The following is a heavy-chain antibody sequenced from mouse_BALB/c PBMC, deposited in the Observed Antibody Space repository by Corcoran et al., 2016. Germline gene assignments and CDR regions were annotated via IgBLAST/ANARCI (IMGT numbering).Heavy chain of an antibody. CDR2: INPYNDGT. Sequence: EVQLQQSGPELVKPGATVKMSCKASGYTFTSYVMHWVKQKPGQGLEWIGYINPYNDGTKYNEKFKGKATLTSDKSSSTAYMELSSLTSEDSAVYYCAREDGYYGVDYWGQGTSVTVSS. CDR3: AREDGYYGVDY. D-gene: IGHD2-3*01. V-gene: IGHV1S136*01. J-gene: IGHJ4*01. CDR1: GYTFTSYV.